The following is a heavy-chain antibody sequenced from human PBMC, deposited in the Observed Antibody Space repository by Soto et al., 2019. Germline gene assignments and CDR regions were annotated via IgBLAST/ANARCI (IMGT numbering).Heavy chain of an antibody. V-gene: IGHV3-48*01. CDR2: ISSSSSTI. CDR3: AVGEESRYYYYGMDV. CDR1: GLTFSSYS. Sequence: EVQLVESGGGLVQRGGSLRLSCAASGLTFSSYSMNWVRQAPGKGLEWVSYISSSSSTIYYADSVKGRFTISRDNANNSLYLQMNSLRAEDTAVYYCAVGEESRYYYYGMDVWGQGTTVTVSS. J-gene: IGHJ6*02.